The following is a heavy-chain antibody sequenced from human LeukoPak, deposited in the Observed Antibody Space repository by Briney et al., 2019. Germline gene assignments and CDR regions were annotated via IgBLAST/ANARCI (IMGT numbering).Heavy chain of an antibody. CDR2: ISDRGIST. V-gene: IGHV3-23*01. CDR1: GFTFSTYA. D-gene: IGHD3-16*01. CDR3: ATDRTLGY. Sequence: GGSLRLSCAASGFTFSTYALSWVRQAPGKGLEWVSGISDRGISTYYADSVKGRFTISRDNSKNTLYLQMNSLRAEDTAVYYCATDRTLGYWGQGTLVTVSS. J-gene: IGHJ4*02.